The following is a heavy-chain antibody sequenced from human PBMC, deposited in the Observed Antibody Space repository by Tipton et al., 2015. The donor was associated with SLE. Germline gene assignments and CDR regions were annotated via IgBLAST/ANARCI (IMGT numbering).Heavy chain of an antibody. CDR2: IYYSGST. V-gene: IGHV4-59*08. D-gene: IGHD2/OR15-2a*01. Sequence: TLSLTCTVSGGSISSYYWSWIRQPPGKGLEWIGYIYYSGSTNYNPSLKSRVTISVDTSKNQFSLKLSSVTAADTAVYYCARLDPGLLSFDYWGQGTLVTVSS. J-gene: IGHJ4*02. CDR1: GGSISSYY. CDR3: ARLDPGLLSFDY.